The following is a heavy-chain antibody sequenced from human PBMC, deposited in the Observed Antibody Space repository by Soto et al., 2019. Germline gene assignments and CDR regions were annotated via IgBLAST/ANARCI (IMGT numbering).Heavy chain of an antibody. Sequence: SQTLSLTCTVSGGSISSSSYYWGWIRQPPGKGLEWIGSIYYSGSTYYNPSLKSRVTISVDTSKNQFSLKLSSVTAADTAVYYCARRSAGDRVNPNYYYYYMDVWGKGTTVTVSS. CDR2: IYYSGST. J-gene: IGHJ6*03. V-gene: IGHV4-39*01. D-gene: IGHD3-10*01. CDR3: ARRSAGDRVNPNYYYYYMDV. CDR1: GGSISSSSYY.